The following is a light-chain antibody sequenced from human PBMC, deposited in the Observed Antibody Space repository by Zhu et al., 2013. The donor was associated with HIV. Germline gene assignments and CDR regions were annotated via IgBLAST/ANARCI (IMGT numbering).Light chain of an antibody. Sequence: QSALTQPPSASGSPGQSVTISCTGTSSDVGGYNYVSWYQQYPGKVPKLVIYEVYKRPSGAPDRFAGSKSGNTASLTVSGLQAEDEADYFCSSYAGSMVFGGGTKVTVL. CDR2: EVY. V-gene: IGLV2-8*01. CDR3: SSYAGSMV. J-gene: IGLJ2*01. CDR1: SSDVGGYNY.